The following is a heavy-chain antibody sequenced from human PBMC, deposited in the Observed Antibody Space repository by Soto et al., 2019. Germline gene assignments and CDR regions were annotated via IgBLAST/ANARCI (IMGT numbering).Heavy chain of an antibody. Sequence: QVQLVQSGAEVKKPGSSVKVSCKASGVTFSRYSITWVRQAPGHGLEWIGRIIPIFGIASYAQKCQGRVTTTADKSTNTAYLELRSLRSDDTAVYYCAREDRDRETGLVPAAIDGMDVGGQGTTVPVSS. CDR2: IIPIFGIA. CDR3: AREDRDRETGLVPAAIDGMDV. J-gene: IGHJ6*02. V-gene: IGHV1-69*08. D-gene: IGHD2-2*01. CDR1: GVTFSRYS.